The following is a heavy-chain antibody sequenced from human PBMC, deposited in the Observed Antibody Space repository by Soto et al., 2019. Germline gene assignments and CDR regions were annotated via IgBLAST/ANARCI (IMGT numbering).Heavy chain of an antibody. V-gene: IGHV3-53*01. Sequence: PGGSLRLSCAPSGFTVSSHYMSWVRQAPGKGLEWVSVINSGGSTYYADSVKGRFTISRDSAKNSVSLQMNSLRAEDTAVYYCAREYTAWPLAYGLDVWGQGTTVTVSS. CDR2: INSGGST. J-gene: IGHJ6*02. CDR3: AREYTAWPLAYGLDV. CDR1: GFTVSSHY. D-gene: IGHD2-2*02.